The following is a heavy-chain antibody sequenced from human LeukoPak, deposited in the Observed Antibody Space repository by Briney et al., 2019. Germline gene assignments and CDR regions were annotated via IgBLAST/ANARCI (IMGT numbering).Heavy chain of an antibody. CDR2: IYHSGST. V-gene: IGHV4-4*02. D-gene: IGHD6-13*01. J-gene: IGHJ5*02. CDR3: ARARPGRIAAAGSGWFDP. Sequence: SETLSLTCAVSGGSISSSNWWSWVRQPPGKGLEWIGEIYHSGSTNYNPSLKSRVTISVDKSKNQFSLKLSSVTAADTAVYYCARARPGRIAAAGSGWFDPWGQGTLVTVSS. CDR1: GGSISSSNW.